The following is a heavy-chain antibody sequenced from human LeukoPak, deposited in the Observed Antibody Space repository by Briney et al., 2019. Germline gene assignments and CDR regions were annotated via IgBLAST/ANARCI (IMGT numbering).Heavy chain of an antibody. Sequence: SETLSLTCTVSGGSISSSSFYWGWIRQPPGKGLEWIGSIYYSGSTYYNPSLKSRVTISVDTSKNQFSLKLSSVTAADTAVYYCAREGGYSSSFSGDYWGQGTLVTVSS. D-gene: IGHD6-13*01. J-gene: IGHJ4*02. V-gene: IGHV4-39*07. CDR1: GGSISSSSFY. CDR3: AREGGYSSSFSGDY. CDR2: IYYSGST.